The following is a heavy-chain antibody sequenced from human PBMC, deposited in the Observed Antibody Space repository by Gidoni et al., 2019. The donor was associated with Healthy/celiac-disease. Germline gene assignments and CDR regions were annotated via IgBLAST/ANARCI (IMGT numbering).Heavy chain of an antibody. CDR3: ARIYLRYFDWFMDV. D-gene: IGHD3-9*01. V-gene: IGHV2-26*01. CDR2: IFSNDEK. J-gene: IGHJ6*02. CDR1: GFSLSNARMG. Sequence: QVTLKESGPVLVTPTETLTLTCTVSGFSLSNARMGVSWIRQPPGKALEWLAHIFSNDEKSYSTSLKSRLTISKDTSKSQVVLTMTNMDPVDTATYYCARIYLRYFDWFMDVWGQGTTVTVSS.